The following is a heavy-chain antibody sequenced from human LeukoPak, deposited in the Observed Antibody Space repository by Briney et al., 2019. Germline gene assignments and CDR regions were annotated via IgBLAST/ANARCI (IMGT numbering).Heavy chain of an antibody. CDR1: GFTFSDYY. J-gene: IGHJ3*02. CDR2: ISSSSGYT. CDR3: ATVKGDSDIFDM. D-gene: IGHD3-22*01. Sequence: GGSLRLSCAASGFTFSDYYMNWIRQAPGKGLEWVSYISSSSGYTNYADSVKGRFTISRDNARNSLYLQMNSLRAEDTAVYYCATVKGDSDIFDMWGQGTMVTVSS. V-gene: IGHV3-11*05.